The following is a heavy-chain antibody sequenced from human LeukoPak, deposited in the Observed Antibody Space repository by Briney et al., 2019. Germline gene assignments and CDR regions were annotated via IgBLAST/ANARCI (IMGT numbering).Heavy chain of an antibody. CDR1: GFTFSSYG. J-gene: IGHJ5*02. D-gene: IGHD6-13*01. CDR2: IRYDGSNK. Sequence: PGGSLRLSCAASGFTFSSYGMHWVRQAPGKGLEWVAFIRYDGSNKYYADSVKGRFTISRDNARKSMFLQMSSLRAEDTALYYCARGAQNVAAADNWFDPWGQGTLVTVSS. CDR3: ARGAQNVAAADNWFDP. V-gene: IGHV3-30*02.